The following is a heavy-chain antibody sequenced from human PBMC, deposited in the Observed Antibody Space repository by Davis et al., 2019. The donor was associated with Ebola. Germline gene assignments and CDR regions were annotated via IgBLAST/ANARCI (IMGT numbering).Heavy chain of an antibody. J-gene: IGHJ6*02. CDR3: AREVIVVVTATQDGYYYYGMDV. CDR1: GYTFTGYY. Sequence: AASVKVSCKASGYTFTGYYMHWVRQAPGQGLEWMGIINPSGGSTSYAQKFQGRVTMTRDTSTSTVYMELSSLRSEDTAVYYCAREVIVVVTATQDGYYYYGMDVWGQGTTVTVSS. D-gene: IGHD2-21*02. CDR2: INPSGGST. V-gene: IGHV1-46*03.